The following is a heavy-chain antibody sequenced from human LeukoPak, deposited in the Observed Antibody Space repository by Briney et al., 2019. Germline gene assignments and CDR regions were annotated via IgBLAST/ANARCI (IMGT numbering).Heavy chain of an antibody. CDR3: AKGKTVAGTRGHNFDY. CDR1: GITFSSYA. V-gene: IGHV3-23*01. CDR2: ITGSGSST. J-gene: IGHJ4*02. Sequence: GGSLRLSCAASGITFSSYAMSWVRQAPGKGLEWVSAITGSGSSTYYADSVKGRFTISRDNSKDTLYLQMNSLGAEDTAVYYCAKGKTVAGTRGHNFDYWGQGTLVTVSS. D-gene: IGHD6-19*01.